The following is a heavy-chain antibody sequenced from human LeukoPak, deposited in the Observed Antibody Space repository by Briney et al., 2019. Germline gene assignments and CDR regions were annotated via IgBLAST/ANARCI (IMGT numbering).Heavy chain of an antibody. Sequence: HTGGSLRLSCAASGFTFSSYWMSWVRQAPGKGLEWVANIKQDGSEKYYVDSVKGRFTISRDNAKNSLYLQMNSLRAEDTAVYYCARVPELWFGELLGNNAFDIWGQGTMVTVSS. CDR3: ARVPELWFGELLGNNAFDI. V-gene: IGHV3-7*01. J-gene: IGHJ3*02. CDR1: GFTFSSYW. CDR2: IKQDGSEK. D-gene: IGHD3-10*01.